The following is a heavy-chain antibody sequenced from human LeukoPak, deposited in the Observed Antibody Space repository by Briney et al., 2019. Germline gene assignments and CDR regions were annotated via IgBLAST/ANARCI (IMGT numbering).Heavy chain of an antibody. CDR2: IYYSGST. J-gene: IGHJ4*02. CDR3: ARGDYPINYFDY. D-gene: IGHD3-16*01. Sequence: SETLSVTCTVSGGSISSYYWSWIRQPPGKGLEWIGYIYYSGSTNYNPSLKSRVTISVDTSKNQFSLKLSSVTAADTAVYYCARGDYPINYFDYWGQGTLVTVSS. V-gene: IGHV4-59*01. CDR1: GGSISSYY.